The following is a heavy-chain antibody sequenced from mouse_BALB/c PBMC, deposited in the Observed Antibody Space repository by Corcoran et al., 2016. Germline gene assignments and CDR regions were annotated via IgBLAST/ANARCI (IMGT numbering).Heavy chain of an antibody. CDR2: INPNNGGT. CDR1: GYTFTDYY. Sequence: EVQLQQSGPELVKPGASVKMSCKASGYTFTDYYMKWVKQSHGKSIEWIGDINPNNGGTSYNQKFKGKATLTVDKSSSTAYMQLNSLTSEDSAVYYCARDYDYNFDYWGQGTTLTVSS. J-gene: IGHJ2*01. V-gene: IGHV1-26*01. D-gene: IGHD2-4*01. CDR3: ARDYDYNFDY.